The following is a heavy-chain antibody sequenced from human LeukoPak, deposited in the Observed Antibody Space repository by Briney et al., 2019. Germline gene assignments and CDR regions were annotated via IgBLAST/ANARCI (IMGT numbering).Heavy chain of an antibody. CDR2: IYTSGST. Sequence: SETLSLTCTVSGDSISSGSYYWSWIRQPAGKGLEWIGRIYTSGSTDYNPSLKSRVTISVDTPKNQFSLKLSSVTAADTAVYYCARDKTLAYCGGDCYPETWGQGALVTVSS. D-gene: IGHD2-21*01. V-gene: IGHV4-61*02. J-gene: IGHJ5*02. CDR3: ARDKTLAYCGGDCYPET. CDR1: GDSISSGSYY.